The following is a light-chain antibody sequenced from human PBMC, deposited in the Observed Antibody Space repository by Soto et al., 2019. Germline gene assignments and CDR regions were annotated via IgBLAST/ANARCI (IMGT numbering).Light chain of an antibody. CDR1: QSITSY. Sequence: DIQMNQSPSSLSASVGDRVTITCRASQSITSYLNWYQQKPGKAPILLIYAASSLQSGVPSRFSGRGSGTDFTLTISSLQPEDFATYYCQQSYSTPRTFGQGTTLEIK. CDR3: QQSYSTPRT. V-gene: IGKV1-39*01. CDR2: AAS. J-gene: IGKJ2*01.